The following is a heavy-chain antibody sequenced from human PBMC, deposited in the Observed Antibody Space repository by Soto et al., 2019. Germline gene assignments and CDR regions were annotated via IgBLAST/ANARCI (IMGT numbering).Heavy chain of an antibody. CDR3: ARGQLLHYQYGLDV. CDR1: GFSISHFY. CDR2: FYEGGST. J-gene: IGHJ6*02. D-gene: IGHD1-1*01. Sequence: QVQLQESGPGPVKPSETLSLTCTVSGFSISHFYWSWIRLSPGKGLAFIGFFYEGGSTHYNHSLKSGVTISVHTSKNQFFLNLRSVTAADTAVYYCARGQLLHYQYGLDVWGQGTPVTVSS. V-gene: IGHV4-59*13.